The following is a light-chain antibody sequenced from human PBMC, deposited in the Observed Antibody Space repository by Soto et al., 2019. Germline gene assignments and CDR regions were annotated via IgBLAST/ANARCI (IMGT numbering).Light chain of an antibody. CDR1: SSNIGAGYD. CDR2: GNS. Sequence: QSVLTQPPSVSGAPGQRVTISCTGSSSNIGAGYDVHWYQQLPGTAPKLLIYGNSNRPSGVPDRVSGSKSGTSASLAITGLQAEDEADYYCQSYASSLSAFYVFGTGTKLTVL. CDR3: QSYASSLSAFYV. V-gene: IGLV1-40*01. J-gene: IGLJ1*01.